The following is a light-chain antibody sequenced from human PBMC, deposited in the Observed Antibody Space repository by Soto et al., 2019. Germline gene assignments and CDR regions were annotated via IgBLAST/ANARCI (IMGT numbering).Light chain of an antibody. CDR3: QQLNTHPYT. J-gene: IGKJ2*01. V-gene: IGKV1-9*01. CDR2: AAS. CDR1: QGISSF. Sequence: DIQLTQSPSFLSAAVGDRVTLTCRASQGISSFLACYQQKPGKAPKLLISAASTLQSGVPSRLSGSGSGTEFTLTISSLQTEDFANYYCQQLNTHPYTFGQGTKLEIK.